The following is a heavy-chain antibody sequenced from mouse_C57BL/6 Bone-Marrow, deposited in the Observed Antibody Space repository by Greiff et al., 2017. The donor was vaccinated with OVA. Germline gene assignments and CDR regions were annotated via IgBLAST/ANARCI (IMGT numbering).Heavy chain of an antibody. CDR2: IYPGSGNT. D-gene: IGHD1-1*01. CDR1: GYTFTDYY. V-gene: IGHV1-76*01. J-gene: IGHJ2*01. CDR3: ARVHYYGSSPFDY. Sequence: SGAELVRPGASVKLSCKASGYTFTDYYINWVKQRPGQGLEWIARIYPGSGNTYYNEKFKGKATLTAEKSSSTAYMQLSSLTSEDSAVYFCARVHYYGSSPFDYWGQGTTLTVSS.